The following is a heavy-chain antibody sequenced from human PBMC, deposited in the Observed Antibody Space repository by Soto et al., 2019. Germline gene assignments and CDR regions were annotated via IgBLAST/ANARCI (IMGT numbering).Heavy chain of an antibody. CDR3: AFLFYDFWSGYYAYF. V-gene: IGHV1-8*01. Sequence: ASVKVSCKASGYTFTSYDINWVRQATGQGLEWMGWMNPNSGNTGYAQKFQGRVTMTRSTSISTAYMELSSLRSEDTAVYYCAFLFYDFWSGYYAYFWGKGSSVTVSS. CDR1: GYTFTSYD. D-gene: IGHD3-3*01. J-gene: IGHJ6*04. CDR2: MNPNSGNT.